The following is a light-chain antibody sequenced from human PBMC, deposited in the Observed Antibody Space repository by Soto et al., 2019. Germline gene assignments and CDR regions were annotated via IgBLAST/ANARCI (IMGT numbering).Light chain of an antibody. J-gene: IGLJ1*01. CDR1: RSNIGAPYD. CDR3: QSYDDSLSGYV. V-gene: IGLV1-40*01. Sequence: QSVLTQPPSVSGAPGRRVTISCTGSRSNIGAPYDVNWYQQRPGTAPKLLIYSNANRPSGVPDRFSGSKSGTSASLAITGLQADDEADYYCQSYDDSLSGYVFRSGTKVTVL. CDR2: SNA.